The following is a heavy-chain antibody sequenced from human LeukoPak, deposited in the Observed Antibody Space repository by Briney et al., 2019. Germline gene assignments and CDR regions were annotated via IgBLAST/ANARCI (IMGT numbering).Heavy chain of an antibody. Sequence: SETLSLTCTVSGGSISSSSYYWGWIRQPPGKGLEWIGSIYYSGSTYYNPSLKSRVTISVDTSKNQFSLKMSSVTAADTAVYYCAGWFGELLSLFAYWGQGTLVTVSS. J-gene: IGHJ4*02. CDR2: IYYSGST. CDR1: GGSISSSSYY. CDR3: AGWFGELLSLFAY. V-gene: IGHV4-39*07. D-gene: IGHD3-10*01.